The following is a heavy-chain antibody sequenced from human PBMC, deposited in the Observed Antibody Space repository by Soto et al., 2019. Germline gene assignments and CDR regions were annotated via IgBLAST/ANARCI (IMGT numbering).Heavy chain of an antibody. CDR3: AIVRYDRPYYLEY. D-gene: IGHD3-9*01. CDR1: GFTVSSNY. CDR2: IYSGGST. V-gene: IGHV3-66*01. J-gene: IGHJ4*02. Sequence: EVQLVESGGGLVQPGGSLRLSCAASGFTVSSNYMSWVRQAPGKGLEWVSVIYSGGSTYYADSVKSRFTIYRDNSKNTLYLHMNRLTAEDKAVYYCAIVRYDRPYYLEYRGQGTLVTVSS.